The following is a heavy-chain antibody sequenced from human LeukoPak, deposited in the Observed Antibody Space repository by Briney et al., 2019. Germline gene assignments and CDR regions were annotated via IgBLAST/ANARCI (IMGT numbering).Heavy chain of an antibody. CDR1: GFTFNSYG. Sequence: GGSLRLSCAASGFTFNSYGMNWVRQAPGKGLEWVSYISSSSSTIYYADSVKGRFTISRDNAKNSLYLQMNSLRAEDTAVYYCAELGITMIGGVWGKGTTVTISS. V-gene: IGHV3-48*04. D-gene: IGHD3-10*02. CDR2: ISSSSSTI. CDR3: AELGITMIGGV. J-gene: IGHJ6*04.